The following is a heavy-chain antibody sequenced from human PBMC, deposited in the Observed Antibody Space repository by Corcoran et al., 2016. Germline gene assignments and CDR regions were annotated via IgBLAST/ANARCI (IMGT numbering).Heavy chain of an antibody. D-gene: IGHD6-13*01. CDR2: IIPIFGTA. J-gene: IGHJ4*02. CDR1: GGTFSSYA. Sequence: QVQLVQSGAEVKKPGSSVKVSCKASGGTFSSYAISWVRQAPGQGLEWMGGIIPIFGTANYAQKFQGRVTITADESTSTAYMELRSLRSEDTAVYYWARRAAAGTIGYYFDYWGQGTLVTVSS. CDR3: ARRAAAGTIGYYFDY. V-gene: IGHV1-69*01.